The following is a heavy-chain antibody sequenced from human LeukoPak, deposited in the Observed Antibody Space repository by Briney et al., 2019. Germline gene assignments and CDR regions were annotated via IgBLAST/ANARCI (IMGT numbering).Heavy chain of an antibody. CDR2: IRYNGNNQ. CDR3: ARGRAELLWFGELTMTTYFDY. D-gene: IGHD3-10*01. CDR1: GFTFNNYG. J-gene: IGHJ4*02. Sequence: PGGSLRLSCAASGFTFNNYGMHWVRQAPGKGLEWGAFIRYNGNNQYYADSVKGRFTISRDNSKNTLYLQMNSLKGDDTAVYYCARGRAELLWFGELTMTTYFDYWGQGTLVTVSS. V-gene: IGHV3-30*02.